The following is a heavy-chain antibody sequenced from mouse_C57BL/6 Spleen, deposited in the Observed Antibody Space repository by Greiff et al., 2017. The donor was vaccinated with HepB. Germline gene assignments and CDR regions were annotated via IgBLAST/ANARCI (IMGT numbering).Heavy chain of an antibody. CDR3: VRWKGGSFDY. Sequence: EVQRVESGGGLVQPKGSLKLSCAASGFSFNTYAMNWVRQAPGKGLEWVARIRSKSNNYATYYADSVKDRFTISRDDSESMLYLQMNNLKTEDTAMCYCVRWKGGSFDYWGQGTTLTVSS. V-gene: IGHV10-1*01. CDR2: IRSKSNNYAT. J-gene: IGHJ2*01. CDR1: GFSFNTYA.